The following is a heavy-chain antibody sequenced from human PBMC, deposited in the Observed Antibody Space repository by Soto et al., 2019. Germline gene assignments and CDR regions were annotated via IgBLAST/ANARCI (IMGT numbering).Heavy chain of an antibody. Sequence: QVQLQESGPGLVKPSQTLSLTCTVSGGSISSGGYYWSWIRQHPGKGLEWIGYIYYSGSTYYNPSLNSRVTTSVDTSKNQFSLKLSSVTAAYTAVYYCARLPGPDGSFDIWGQGTMVTVSS. D-gene: IGHD3-10*01. CDR1: GGSISSGGYY. CDR2: IYYSGST. V-gene: IGHV4-31*03. CDR3: ARLPGPDGSFDI. J-gene: IGHJ3*02.